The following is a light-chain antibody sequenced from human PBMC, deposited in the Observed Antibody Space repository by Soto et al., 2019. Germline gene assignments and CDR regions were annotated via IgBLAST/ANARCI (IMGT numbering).Light chain of an antibody. CDR2: NAS. CDR1: QSISRY. V-gene: IGKV3-11*01. CDR3: QQLTNWPPKLT. Sequence: EIVLTQSPATLSVSPGETATVSCRASQSISRYLAWYQQKPGQTPRLLIYNASNRAAGIPARFSGSGSGTDFTLTIARLVPEDFAVYYCQQLTNWPPKLTFGGGTRVE. J-gene: IGKJ4*01.